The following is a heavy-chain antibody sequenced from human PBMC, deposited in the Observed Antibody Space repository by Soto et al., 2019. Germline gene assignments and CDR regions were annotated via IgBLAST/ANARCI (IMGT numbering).Heavy chain of an antibody. D-gene: IGHD1-7*01. CDR3: ARVLLYNWNYGWFDP. CDR1: GGSFSGYY. Sequence: SETLSLTXAVYGGSFSGYYWSWIRQPPGKGLEWIGEINHSGSTNYNPSLKSRVTISVDTSKNQFSLKLSSVTAADTAVYYCARVLLYNWNYGWFDPWGQGTLVTVSS. V-gene: IGHV4-34*01. CDR2: INHSGST. J-gene: IGHJ5*02.